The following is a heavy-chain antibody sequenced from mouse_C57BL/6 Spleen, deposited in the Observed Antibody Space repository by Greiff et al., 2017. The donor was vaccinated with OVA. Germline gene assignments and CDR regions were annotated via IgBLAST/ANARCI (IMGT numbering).Heavy chain of an antibody. CDR1: GYAFSSSW. CDR3: ARSEGNSLDY. Sequence: VQLVESGPELVKPGASVKISCKASGYAFSSSWMNWVKQRPGKGLEWIGRIYPGDGDTNYNGKFKGKATLTADKSSSTAYMQLSSLTSEDSAVYFCARSEGNSLDYWGQGTTLTVSS. J-gene: IGHJ2*01. CDR2: IYPGDGDT. D-gene: IGHD2-1*01. V-gene: IGHV1-82*01.